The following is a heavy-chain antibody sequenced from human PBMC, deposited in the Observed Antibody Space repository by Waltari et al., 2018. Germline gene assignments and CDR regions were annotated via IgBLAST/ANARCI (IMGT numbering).Heavy chain of an antibody. CDR2: ITGDGSVT. Sequence: EVQLVESGGGLVQPGGSLTLSCAASGFTFSTYWMHWVRQAPGKGPVWGSRITGDGSVTGYADSVKGRFTISRDNAKNTVYLQMNSLRAEDSAFYYCVRGVAVAGNPNWFDPWGQGTLVTVSS. D-gene: IGHD6-19*01. CDR1: GFTFSTYW. CDR3: VRGVAVAGNPNWFDP. V-gene: IGHV3-74*01. J-gene: IGHJ5*02.